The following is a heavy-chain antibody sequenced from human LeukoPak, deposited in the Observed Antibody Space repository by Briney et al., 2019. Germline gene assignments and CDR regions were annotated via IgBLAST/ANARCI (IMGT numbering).Heavy chain of an antibody. CDR3: TRLGFLEWSYFDY. D-gene: IGHD3-3*01. V-gene: IGHV3-49*04. CDR1: GFTFGDYA. Sequence: HSGGSLRLSCTASGFTFGDYAMSWVRQAPGKGLEWVGFIRSKAYGGTTEYAASVKGRFTISRDDSKSIAYLQMNSLKTVDTAVYYCTRLGFLEWSYFDYWGQGTLVTVSS. J-gene: IGHJ4*02. CDR2: IRSKAYGGTT.